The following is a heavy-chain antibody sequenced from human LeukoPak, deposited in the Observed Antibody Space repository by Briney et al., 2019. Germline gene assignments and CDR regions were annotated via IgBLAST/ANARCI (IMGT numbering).Heavy chain of an antibody. CDR3: ARDLDWAFDY. V-gene: IGHV3-48*01. CDR1: GFTFSSYS. J-gene: IGHJ4*02. Sequence: QPGGSLRLSCATSGFTFSSYSMNWVRQAPGKGLEWVSYISTGSTNIKQADSVKGRFTISRDNAKNSLYLQTNSLRAEDTAVYYCARDLDWAFDYWGQGILVTVSS. D-gene: IGHD3-9*01. CDR2: ISTGSTNI.